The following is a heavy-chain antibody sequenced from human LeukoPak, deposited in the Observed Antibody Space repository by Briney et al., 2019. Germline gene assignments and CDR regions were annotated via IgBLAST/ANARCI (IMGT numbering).Heavy chain of an antibody. Sequence: ASVKVSCKASGYTFTNYAINWVRQAPGQGLEWMGWINTNTGNPTYAQGFTGRFVFSLDTSVSTAYLQISSLKAEDTAVYYCARGLGPGIAVAGPPVGINYYYYMDVWGKGTTVTVSS. D-gene: IGHD6-19*01. CDR3: ARGLGPGIAVAGPPVGINYYYYMDV. V-gene: IGHV7-4-1*02. CDR2: INTNTGNP. CDR1: GYTFTNYA. J-gene: IGHJ6*03.